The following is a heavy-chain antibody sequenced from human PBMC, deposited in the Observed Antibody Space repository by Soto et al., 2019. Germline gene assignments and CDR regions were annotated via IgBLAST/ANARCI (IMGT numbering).Heavy chain of an antibody. CDR1: GFTFSSYG. V-gene: IGHV3-30*18. CDR3: AKSQNYFWSGYLGY. J-gene: IGHJ4*02. D-gene: IGHD3-3*01. CDR2: ISYDGSNK. Sequence: GGSLRLSCAASGFTFSSYGMHWVRQAPGKGLEWVAVISYDGSNKYYADSVKGRFTISRDNSKNTLYLQMNSLRAEDTAVYYCAKSQNYFWSGYLGYWGQGTLVTVSS.